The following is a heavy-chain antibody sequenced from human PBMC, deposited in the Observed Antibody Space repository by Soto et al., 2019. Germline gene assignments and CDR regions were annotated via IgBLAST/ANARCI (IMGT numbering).Heavy chain of an antibody. CDR2: TSWNSGSI. Sequence: GGSLRLSCAASGFTFGDYAMQWVRQAPGKGLEWVSATSWNSGSIDYADSVKGRFTISRDNAKNSLYLQMNGLRAEDTALYYCAKSHTTSGWYVTTDYWGQGTRVTVSS. D-gene: IGHD6-19*01. CDR3: AKSHTTSGWYVTTDY. V-gene: IGHV3-9*01. J-gene: IGHJ4*02. CDR1: GFTFGDYA.